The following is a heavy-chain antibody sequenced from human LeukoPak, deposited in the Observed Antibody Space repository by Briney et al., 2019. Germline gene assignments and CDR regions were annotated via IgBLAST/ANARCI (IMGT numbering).Heavy chain of an antibody. CDR2: TYYRSKWFI. CDR1: GDSVSSNSAA. V-gene: IGHV6-1*01. CDR3: TRSDCSSGRCPGFDN. Sequence: SQTLSLTCGISGDSVSSNSAAWNWIRQSPSRGLEWLGRTYYRSKWFINYAPFVKSRIIINPDTRKNQVSLQLNSVTPEDTAVYYCTRSDCSSGRCPGFDNWGQGTLVTVSS. J-gene: IGHJ4*02. D-gene: IGHD6-19*01.